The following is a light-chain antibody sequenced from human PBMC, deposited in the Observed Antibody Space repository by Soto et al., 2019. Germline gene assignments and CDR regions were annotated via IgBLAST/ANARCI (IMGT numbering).Light chain of an antibody. J-gene: IGKJ1*01. V-gene: IGKV1-6*01. Sequence: AIQMTQSPSSLYASVVDRFTITFRASQGIRNDLGWYQQKPGKAPKLLIYAASSLQSGVPSRFSGSGSGTDFTLTISSLQPEDFATYYCLQDYNYPPTFGQGTKVDI. CDR1: QGIRND. CDR2: AAS. CDR3: LQDYNYPPT.